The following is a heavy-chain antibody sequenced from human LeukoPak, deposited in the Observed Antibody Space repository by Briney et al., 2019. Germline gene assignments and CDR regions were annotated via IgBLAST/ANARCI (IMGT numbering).Heavy chain of an antibody. D-gene: IGHD6-19*01. CDR2: IIPIFGTA. Sequence: SVKVSCKASGGTFSSYAISWVRQAPGQGLEWMGGIIPIFGTANYAQKFQGRVTITADESTSTAYMELSSLRSEDTAVYYCARGPLSSGWYAKQLDYWGQGTLVTVSS. V-gene: IGHV1-69*01. CDR3: ARGPLSSGWYAKQLDY. CDR1: GGTFSSYA. J-gene: IGHJ4*02.